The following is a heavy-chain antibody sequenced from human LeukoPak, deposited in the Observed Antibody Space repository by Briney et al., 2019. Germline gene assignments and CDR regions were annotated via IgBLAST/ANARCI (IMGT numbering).Heavy chain of an antibody. CDR1: GFSLSTSGVG. V-gene: IGHV2-5*02. D-gene: IGHD3-22*01. CDR3: ARDYYYDSSGTIFDY. Sequence: SGPTLVNPTQTLTLTCTFSGFSLSTSGVGVGWIRQPPGEALEWLALIYWDDDKRYSPSLKSRLTITKDTSKNQVVLTVTNMDPVDTATYYCARDYYYDSSGTIFDYWGQGTLVTVSS. CDR2: IYWDDDK. J-gene: IGHJ4*02.